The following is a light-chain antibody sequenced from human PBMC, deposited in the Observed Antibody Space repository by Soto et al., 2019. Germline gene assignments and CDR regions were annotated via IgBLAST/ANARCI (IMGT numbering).Light chain of an antibody. J-gene: IGKJ5*01. CDR2: DAS. CDR3: QHYGGSSPIT. Sequence: DIVLTQSPATLSLHRGERAALSCRASQSVSSYLAWYQQKPGQAPRLLIYDASNRATGIPARFSGSGSGTDFTLTISRLEPEDFAVYYCQHYGGSSPITFGQGTRLEIK. CDR1: QSVSSY. V-gene: IGKV3-20*01.